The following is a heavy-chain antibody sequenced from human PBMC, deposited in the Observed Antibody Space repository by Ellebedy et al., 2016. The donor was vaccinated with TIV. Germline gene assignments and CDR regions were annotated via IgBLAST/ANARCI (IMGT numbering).Heavy chain of an antibody. CDR3: AIIPQDTAIPYDY. D-gene: IGHD5-18*01. CDR1: GGTFSKYA. Sequence: SVKVSCKASGGTFSKYAISWVRQAPGQGLEWMGRIIPVLGMTNYAQKFQGRVTITAISADKSTTTAYMELSSLTSEDTAVYYCAIIPQDTAIPYDYWGQGTLVTVSS. J-gene: IGHJ4*02. V-gene: IGHV1-69*04. CDR2: IIPVLGMT.